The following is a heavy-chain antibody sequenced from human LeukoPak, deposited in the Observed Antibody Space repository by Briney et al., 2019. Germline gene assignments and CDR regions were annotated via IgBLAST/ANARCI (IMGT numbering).Heavy chain of an antibody. Sequence: SATLSLSCTFAGGSISSYYWSWLRQPPGKGLEWIGYFYSSGNTSYSPSLQSRVTISVDTSKNPFSLKLYSVTAADTAVYYCARRYNGYRNAFDIWGQETMVTVSS. V-gene: IGHV4-59*08. CDR3: ARRYNGYRNAFDI. CDR2: FYSSGNT. CDR1: GGSISSYY. D-gene: IGHD5-12*01. J-gene: IGHJ3*02.